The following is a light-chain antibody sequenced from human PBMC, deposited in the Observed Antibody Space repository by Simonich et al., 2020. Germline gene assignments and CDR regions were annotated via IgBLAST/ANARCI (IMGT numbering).Light chain of an antibody. CDR3: QQYYSTPRT. CDR1: QSVLYSSNNKNY. J-gene: IGKJ2*01. CDR2: WAS. V-gene: IGKV4-1*01. Sequence: DIVMTQSPDSLAVSLGERATINCKSSQSVLYSSNNKNYFAWYQQKPGQPPKLLIYWASTRESGVPDRVSGSGSGTDFTLTISSLQAEDVAVYYCQQYYSTPRTFGQGTKLEIK.